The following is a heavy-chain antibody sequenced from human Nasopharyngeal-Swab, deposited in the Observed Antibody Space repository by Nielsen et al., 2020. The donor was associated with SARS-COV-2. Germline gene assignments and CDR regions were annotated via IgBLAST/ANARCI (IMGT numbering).Heavy chain of an antibody. CDR1: GFTFSSYS. CDR3: ARVGGATNHYYYYMDV. J-gene: IGHJ6*03. V-gene: IGHV3-21*01. D-gene: IGHD1-26*01. CDR2: ISSSSSYI. Sequence: GESLKISCAASGFTFSSYSMNWVRQAPGKGLEWVSSISSSSSYIYYADSVKGRFTISRDNAKNSLYLQMNSLRAEDTAVYYCARVGGATNHYYYYMDVWGEGTTVTVSS.